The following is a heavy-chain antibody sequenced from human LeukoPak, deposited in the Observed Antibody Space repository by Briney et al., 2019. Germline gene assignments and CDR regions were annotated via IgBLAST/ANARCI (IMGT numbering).Heavy chain of an antibody. V-gene: IGHV1-8*01. J-gene: IGHJ5*02. Sequence: ASVKVSCKASGYTFTTYDINWVRQATGRGLEWMGWMNPNSGNTGYAQKFQGRVTMTRNTSTSTAYMEVSSLRSDDTAVYYCARGRPTTSIAAAGVNWFDPWGQGTLVTVSS. CDR3: ARGRPTTSIAAAGVNWFDP. CDR1: GYTFTTYD. D-gene: IGHD6-13*01. CDR2: MNPNSGNT.